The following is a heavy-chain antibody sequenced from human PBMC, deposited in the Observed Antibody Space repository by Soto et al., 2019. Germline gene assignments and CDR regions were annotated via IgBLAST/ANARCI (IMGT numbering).Heavy chain of an antibody. CDR2: IIPVLDVE. V-gene: IGHV1-69*02. CDR1: GGSFTSFI. Sequence: QVQLVQSGAEVKKPGSSVKVSCKASGGSFTSFIVTWVRQAPGQGLEWMGRIIPVLDVEYYAQKFQGRRTVTADKSTNTAYMELRRLRSEDTAVYYCAISPNPGSATPSSYGMDVWGLVTTVTVSS. D-gene: IGHD7-27*01. CDR3: AISPNPGSATPSSYGMDV. J-gene: IGHJ6*02.